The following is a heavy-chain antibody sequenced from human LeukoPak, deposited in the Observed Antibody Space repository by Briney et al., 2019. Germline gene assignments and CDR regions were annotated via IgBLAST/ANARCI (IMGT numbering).Heavy chain of an antibody. D-gene: IGHD2-15*01. J-gene: IGHJ4*02. CDR2: ISWDGGST. CDR3: AREFRGYCSGGSCYYQDY. Sequence: GGSLRLSCAASGFTFDDYTMHWVRQAPGKGLEWVSLISWDGGSTYYADSVKGRFTISRDNSKNSLYLQMNSLRTEDTAVYYCAREFRGYCSGGSCYYQDYWGQGTLVTVSS. V-gene: IGHV3-43*01. CDR1: GFTFDDYT.